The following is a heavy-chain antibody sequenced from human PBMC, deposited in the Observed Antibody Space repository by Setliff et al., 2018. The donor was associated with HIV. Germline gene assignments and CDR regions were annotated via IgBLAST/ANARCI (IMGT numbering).Heavy chain of an antibody. CDR2: IFYKGST. CDR1: TCTGDYY. CDR3: VRTNYYYYYMDV. V-gene: IGHV4-31*02. J-gene: IGHJ6*03. Sequence: TCTGDYYWAWIRHYPGKGLEWIGYIFYKGSTFYNPSLKSRVSISVLRSTDQFFLRLNSVTAADTAVYYCVRTNYYYYYMDVWGKGTTVTVSS.